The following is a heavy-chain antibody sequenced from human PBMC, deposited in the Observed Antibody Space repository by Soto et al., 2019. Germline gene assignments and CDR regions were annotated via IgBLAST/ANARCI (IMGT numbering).Heavy chain of an antibody. CDR1: GFTFSDYY. D-gene: IGHD2-15*01. J-gene: IGHJ5*02. V-gene: IGHV3-11*06. CDR2: ISPGSRYP. Sequence: GGSLRLSCASSGFTFSDYYMSWIRQAPGKGLEWLSYISPGSRYPAYADSVKGRFTISRDNARRSLSLQMNSLTVDDTAIYYCVRGGGGGLFDPWGQGSMVTVSS. CDR3: VRGGGGGLFDP.